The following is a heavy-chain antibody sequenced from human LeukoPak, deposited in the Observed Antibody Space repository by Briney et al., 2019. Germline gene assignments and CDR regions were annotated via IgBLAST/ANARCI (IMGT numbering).Heavy chain of an antibody. CDR1: GFTFSSYS. J-gene: IGHJ4*02. CDR2: ISSSSSYI. V-gene: IGHV3-21*01. CDR3: ARWTTVTTGGFDY. Sequence: GGSLRLSCAASGFTFSSYSMNWVRQAPGKGLEWVSSISSSSSYIYYADSVKGRFTISRDNAKNSLYLQMNSLRAEDTAVYYCARWTTVTTGGFDYWGQGTLVTVSS. D-gene: IGHD4-17*01.